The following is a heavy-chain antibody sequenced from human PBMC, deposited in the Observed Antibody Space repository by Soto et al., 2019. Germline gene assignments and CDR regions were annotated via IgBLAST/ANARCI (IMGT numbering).Heavy chain of an antibody. CDR1: GGTFSSYA. J-gene: IGHJ6*02. V-gene: IGHV1-69*01. CDR3: ARGATVTTYEGPPYDYGMDV. D-gene: IGHD4-17*01. Sequence: QVQLVQSGAEVKKPGSSVKVSCKASGGTFSSYAISWVRQAPGQGLEWMGGIIPIFGTANYAQKFQGRVTITADESTSTAYMELSSLRSEDTAVYYCARGATVTTYEGPPYDYGMDVWGQGTTVTVSS. CDR2: IIPIFGTA.